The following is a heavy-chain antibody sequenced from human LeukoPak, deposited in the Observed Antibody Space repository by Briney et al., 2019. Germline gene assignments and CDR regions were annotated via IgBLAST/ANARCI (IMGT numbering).Heavy chain of an antibody. Sequence: ASVKASCKASGYTFTGYYMHWVRQAPGQGLEWMGWINPNSGGTNYAQKFQGRVTMTRDTSISTAYMELSRLRSDDTAVYYCARMAVSTGYYNYWGQGTLVTVSS. CDR1: GYTFTGYY. V-gene: IGHV1-2*02. CDR3: ARMAVSTGYYNY. CDR2: INPNSGGT. D-gene: IGHD3-9*01. J-gene: IGHJ4*02.